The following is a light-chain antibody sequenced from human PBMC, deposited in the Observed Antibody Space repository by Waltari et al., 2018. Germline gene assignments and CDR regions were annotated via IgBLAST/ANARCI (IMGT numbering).Light chain of an antibody. J-gene: IGKJ2*01. CDR3: QQYGRSPRT. CDR1: ESVINNY. V-gene: IGKV3-20*01. CDR2: GAS. Sequence: EIVLTQFPGTLSLSPWVRPERGARALESVAVPAASSESVINNYIAWYKQKPGQAPRLVIYGASRGATGIPDRFSGSGYGTEFTLTISRLEPEDFAIYYCQQYGRSPRTFGQGTKLEIK.